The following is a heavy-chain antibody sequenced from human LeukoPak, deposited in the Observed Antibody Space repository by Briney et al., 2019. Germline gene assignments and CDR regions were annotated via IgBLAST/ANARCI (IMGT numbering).Heavy chain of an antibody. Sequence: GGSLRLSCSASGFTFSSYAMSWVRQAPGKGLEWVSAISGSGGSTYYAASVKGRFTISRDNSKNTLYLQMNSLRAEDTAVYYCARDTGGYPEYNWFDPWGQGTLVTVSS. CDR2: ISGSGGST. CDR3: ARDTGGYPEYNWFDP. D-gene: IGHD2-8*02. V-gene: IGHV3-23*01. J-gene: IGHJ5*02. CDR1: GFTFSSYA.